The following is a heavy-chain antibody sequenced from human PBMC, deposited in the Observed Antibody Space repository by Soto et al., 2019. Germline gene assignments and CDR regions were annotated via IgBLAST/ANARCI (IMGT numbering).Heavy chain of an antibody. D-gene: IGHD2-15*01. CDR3: ARDKFSGGSCYSDY. CDR1: GGTFSSYA. Sequence: QVQLVQSGAEVKQTGSSVKVSCKASGGTFSSYALSWVRQSPGQGREWMGGINPIFGKANYAQKFQGRVTITADESTRTAYMELSSLRYEDTAVYYCARDKFSGGSCYSDYWGQGTLVTVSS. CDR2: INPIFGKA. V-gene: IGHV1-69*01. J-gene: IGHJ4*02.